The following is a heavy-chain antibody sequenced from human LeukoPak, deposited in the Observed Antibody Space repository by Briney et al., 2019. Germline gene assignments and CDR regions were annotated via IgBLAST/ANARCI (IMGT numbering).Heavy chain of an antibody. CDR3: ARAGGGPTTLFWYFDL. D-gene: IGHD1-7*01. V-gene: IGHV3-30*04. CDR2: ISCDGTNK. J-gene: IGHJ2*01. Sequence: PGGSLRLSCAASGFTFSSYATHWVRQAPGNGLEWVAVISCDGTNKYYADSVKGRFTISRDNSKNTLYLQMNSLRAEDTAVYYCARAGGGPTTLFWYFDLWGRGTLVTVSS. CDR1: GFTFSSYA.